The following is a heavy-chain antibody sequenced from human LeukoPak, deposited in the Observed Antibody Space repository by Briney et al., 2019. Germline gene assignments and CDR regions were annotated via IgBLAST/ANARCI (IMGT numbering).Heavy chain of an antibody. V-gene: IGHV1-69*13. CDR1: GYTFTTYN. CDR3: ASRYSGTMGDY. J-gene: IGHJ4*02. Sequence: SVKVSCKASGYTFTTYNINWVRQAPGQGLERMGGIIPIFGTANYAQKFQGRVTITADESTSTAYMELSSLRSEDTAVYYCASRYSGTMGDYWGQGTLVTVSS. CDR2: IIPIFGTA. D-gene: IGHD1-26*01.